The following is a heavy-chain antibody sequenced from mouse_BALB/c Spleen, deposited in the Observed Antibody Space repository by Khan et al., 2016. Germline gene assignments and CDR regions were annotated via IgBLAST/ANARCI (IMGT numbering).Heavy chain of an antibody. CDR3: ARYRYYYGSSRYFDV. D-gene: IGHD1-1*01. CDR1: GYTFTNYG. V-gene: IGHV9-3-1*01. J-gene: IGHJ1*01. CDR2: INTYSGES. Sequence: QIQLVQSGPELKKPGKTVKISCKASGYTFTNYGMNWVKQAPGKGLKWMGWINTYSGESTYADDFKGRFAFSLETSANTAYLQIKTLKNEDTATYVCARYRYYYGSSRYFDVWGAGTTVTVSS.